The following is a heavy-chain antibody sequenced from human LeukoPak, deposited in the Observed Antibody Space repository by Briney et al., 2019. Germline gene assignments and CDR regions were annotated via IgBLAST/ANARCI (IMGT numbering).Heavy chain of an antibody. CDR1: GFTFSSSA. CDR3: ARTGEFTMVRGVHQSWFDP. Sequence: PGGSLRLSCAASGFTFSSSAMSWVRQAPGKGLEWVSAISNNGGYTYYADSVQGRFTISRDNSKSTLCLQMNSLRAEDTAVYYCARTGEFTMVRGVHQSWFDPWGQGTLVTVSS. D-gene: IGHD3-10*01. CDR2: ISNNGGYT. V-gene: IGHV3-23*01. J-gene: IGHJ5*02.